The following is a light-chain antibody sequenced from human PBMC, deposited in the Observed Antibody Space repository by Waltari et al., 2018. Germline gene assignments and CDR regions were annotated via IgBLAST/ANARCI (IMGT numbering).Light chain of an antibody. CDR3: QNHERLPAM. J-gene: IGKJ1*01. CDR2: AAS. CDR1: QSISRY. V-gene: IGKV3-20*01. Sequence: EIVLTQSPGTLPLSPGERATLSCMPSQSISRYLAWYQQKPGQAPRLLIYAASSRATGIPDRFSGSGSGTDFSLTISRLEPEDFAVYYCQNHERLPAMFGQGTKVEIK.